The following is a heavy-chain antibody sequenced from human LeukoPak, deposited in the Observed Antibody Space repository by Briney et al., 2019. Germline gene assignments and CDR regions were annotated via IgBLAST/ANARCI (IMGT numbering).Heavy chain of an antibody. CDR1: GYTFTSYY. J-gene: IGHJ4*02. CDR2: INPSGGGA. V-gene: IGHV1-46*01. CDR3: ARGEAARPQWYFDY. D-gene: IGHD6-6*01. Sequence: ASVKVSCKASGYTFTSYYIHWVRQAPGQGLEWMGIINPSGGGASYVQKFQGRVTMTRDTSTSTVYMELSSLRSEDTAVYYCARGEAARPQWYFDYWGQGTLVTVSS.